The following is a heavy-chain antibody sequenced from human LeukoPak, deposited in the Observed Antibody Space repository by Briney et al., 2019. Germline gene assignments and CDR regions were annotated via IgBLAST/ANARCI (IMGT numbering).Heavy chain of an antibody. J-gene: IGHJ3*02. CDR3: ARDLGGNALDI. Sequence: ASLKVSCKASGYTFTANYMHWVRQAPGQGLEYMGWINSNSGGANYAQKFHGRATMTRHTSISTVYMELSGLTSDDTAVYYCARDLGGNALDIWGQGTVVTVSS. CDR2: INSNSGGA. D-gene: IGHD3-16*01. V-gene: IGHV1-2*02. CDR1: GYTFTANY.